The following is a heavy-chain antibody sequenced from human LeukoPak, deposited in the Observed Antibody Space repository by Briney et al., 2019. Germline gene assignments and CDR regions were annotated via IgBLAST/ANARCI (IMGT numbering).Heavy chain of an antibody. J-gene: IGHJ5*02. CDR1: GGSISTYY. CDR3: ARTSGQYDFWSGDYSGGVFSWFDP. V-gene: IGHV4-59*01. Sequence: SGTLSLTCTVSGGSISTYYWSWIRQPPGKGLEWIGYIYYSGSIDYNPSLKSRVTMSGDTSKNQLSLKLGSVTAADTAVYYCARTSGQYDFWSGDYSGGVFSWFDPWGQGTLVTVSS. D-gene: IGHD3-3*01. CDR2: IYYSGSI.